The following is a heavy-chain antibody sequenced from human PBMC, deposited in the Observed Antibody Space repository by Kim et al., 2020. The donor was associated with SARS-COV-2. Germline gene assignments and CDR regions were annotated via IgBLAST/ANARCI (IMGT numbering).Heavy chain of an antibody. Sequence: DSVKSRFTSSRDNSKNTLYLQMNSLRAEDTAVYYCARDDYDFWSGYYEVDYWGQGTLVTVSS. D-gene: IGHD3-3*01. J-gene: IGHJ4*02. V-gene: IGHV3-30*07. CDR3: ARDDYDFWSGYYEVDY.